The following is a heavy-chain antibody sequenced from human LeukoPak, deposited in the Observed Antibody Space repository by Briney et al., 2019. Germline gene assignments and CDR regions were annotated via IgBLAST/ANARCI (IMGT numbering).Heavy chain of an antibody. D-gene: IGHD3-10*01. V-gene: IGHV3-21*01. Sequence: KAGGSLRLSCAASGFTFSSYSMNWVRQAPGKGLEWVSSISSSSSYIYYADSVKGRFTISRDNAKNSLYLQMNSLRAEDTAVYYCARARGQDYYYYMDVWGKGTTVTVSS. CDR1: GFTFSSYS. J-gene: IGHJ6*03. CDR3: ARARGQDYYYYMDV. CDR2: ISSSSSYI.